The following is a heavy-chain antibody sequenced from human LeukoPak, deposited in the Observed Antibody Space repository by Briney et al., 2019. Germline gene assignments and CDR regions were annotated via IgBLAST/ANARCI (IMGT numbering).Heavy chain of an antibody. V-gene: IGHV3-30*03. CDR3: ARWGGYSSGWYGLHY. CDR2: ISYDGSNK. J-gene: IGHJ4*02. CDR1: GFTFSSYG. D-gene: IGHD6-19*01. Sequence: GGSLRLSCAASGFTFSSYGMHWVRQAPGKGLEWVAVISYDGSNKYYADSVKGRFTISRDNSKNTLYLQMNSLRAEDTAVYYCARWGGYSSGWYGLHYWGQGTLVTVSS.